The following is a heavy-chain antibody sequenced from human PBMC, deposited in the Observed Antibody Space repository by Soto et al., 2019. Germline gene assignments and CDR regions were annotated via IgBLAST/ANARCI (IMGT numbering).Heavy chain of an antibody. J-gene: IGHJ4*02. D-gene: IGHD6-6*01. CDR3: ARESDGVYSSTYDFDY. CDR2: NNPNSGGT. CDR1: GYTFTGYY. V-gene: IGHV1-2*04. Sequence: ASVKVSCKASGYTFTGYYMHWVRQAPGKGLEWMGWNNPNSGGTNYAQKFQGWVTMTRDTAISTAYMELNRLRSDDSAVYYCARESDGVYSSTYDFDYWGQGTMVTVSS.